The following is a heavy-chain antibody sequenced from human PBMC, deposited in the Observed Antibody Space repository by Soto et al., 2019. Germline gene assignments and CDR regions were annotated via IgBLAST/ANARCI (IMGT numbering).Heavy chain of an antibody. J-gene: IGHJ4*02. Sequence: TGGSLRLSCAAPGFTFSNSAMTWVRQAPGKGLEWVSALGGSGRSTYYADSVKGRFTISRDNSKNILYLQMNSLRAEDTAVYYCAKDGGYSYGSDHWGQGTQVTVSS. CDR1: GFTFSNSA. V-gene: IGHV3-23*01. D-gene: IGHD5-18*01. CDR2: LGGSGRST. CDR3: AKDGGYSYGSDH.